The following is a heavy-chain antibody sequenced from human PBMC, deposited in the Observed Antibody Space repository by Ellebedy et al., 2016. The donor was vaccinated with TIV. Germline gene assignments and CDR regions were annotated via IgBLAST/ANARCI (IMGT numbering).Heavy chain of an antibody. D-gene: IGHD4-17*01. CDR2: IYSGGST. CDR3: ARPPMYYYGAQASFDY. CDR1: GFTVSSNY. Sequence: GGSLRLSXAASGFTVSSNYMSWVRQAPGKGLEWVSVIYSGGSTYYADSVKGRFTISRDNSKNTLYLQMNSLRAEDTAVYYCARPPMYYYGAQASFDYWGQGTLVTVSS. J-gene: IGHJ4*02. V-gene: IGHV3-53*05.